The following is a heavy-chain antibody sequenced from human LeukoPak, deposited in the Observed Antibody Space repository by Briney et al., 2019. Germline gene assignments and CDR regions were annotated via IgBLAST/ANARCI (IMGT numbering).Heavy chain of an antibody. Sequence: KSSETLSLTCAVYDGSFSSYYWNWIRQSPGKELEWIGDINHCGGTNYNPSLKSRVTISVDTSKNQFSLKLNSVTAADTAVYYCASTLTSGWPFDIWGQGTMVTVSS. D-gene: IGHD6-19*01. CDR1: DGSFSSYY. V-gene: IGHV4-34*01. J-gene: IGHJ3*02. CDR2: INHCGGT. CDR3: ASTLTSGWPFDI.